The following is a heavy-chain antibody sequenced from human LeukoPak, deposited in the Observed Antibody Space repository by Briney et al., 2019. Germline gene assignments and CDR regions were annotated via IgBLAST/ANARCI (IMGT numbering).Heavy chain of an antibody. CDR1: GGSFSGYY. CDR3: ARGAYCSSTSCSSPQVYYMDV. Sequence: SETLSLTCAVYGGSFSGYYWRWIRQPPGKGLEWIGEINHSGSTNYNPSPKSRVTISVDTSKNQFSLKLSSVTAADTAVYYCARGAYCSSTSCSSPQVYYMDVWGKGTTVTVSS. V-gene: IGHV4-34*01. J-gene: IGHJ6*03. D-gene: IGHD2-2*01. CDR2: INHSGST.